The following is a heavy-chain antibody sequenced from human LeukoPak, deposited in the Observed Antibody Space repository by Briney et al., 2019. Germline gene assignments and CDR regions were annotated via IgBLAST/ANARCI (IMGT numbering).Heavy chain of an antibody. J-gene: IGHJ4*02. CDR3: AKVMGNYDFWSGNFDY. D-gene: IGHD3-3*01. V-gene: IGHV3-23*01. CDR2: ISGGGGST. CDR1: GFTFTSYS. Sequence: GGSLRLSCAASGFTFTSYSMNWVRQAPGKGLEWVSTISGGGGSTYYADSVKGRFTISRDNSKNTLYLQVNSLRAEDTAVYYCAKVMGNYDFWSGNFDYWGQGTPVTVSS.